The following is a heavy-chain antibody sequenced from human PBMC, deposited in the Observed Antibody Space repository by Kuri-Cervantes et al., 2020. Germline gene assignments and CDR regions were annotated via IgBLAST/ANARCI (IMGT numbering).Heavy chain of an antibody. CDR3: ARGYRAMVRGVIGY. V-gene: IGHV4-34*01. Sequence: SQTLSLTCAVYGGSLSGFYWSWIRQPPGKGLEWIGEINHSGSTNYNPSLKNRVIMSVDTSKNQFSLKLSSVTAADTAVYYCARGYRAMVRGVIGYWGQGTLVTVSS. J-gene: IGHJ4*02. CDR1: GGSLSGFY. CDR2: INHSGST. D-gene: IGHD3-10*01.